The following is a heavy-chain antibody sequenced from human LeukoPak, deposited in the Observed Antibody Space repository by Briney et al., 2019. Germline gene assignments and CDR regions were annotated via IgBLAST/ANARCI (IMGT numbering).Heavy chain of an antibody. Sequence: GASVKVSCRASGYTFTSYYMHWVRQAPGQGLEWMGIINPSGGSTSYAQKFQGRVTMTRDMSTSTVYMELSSLRSEDTAVYYCARATPTYYDFWSGPPDAFDIWGQGTMVTVSS. CDR1: GYTFTSYY. D-gene: IGHD3-3*01. J-gene: IGHJ3*02. CDR3: ARATPTYYDFWSGPPDAFDI. V-gene: IGHV1-46*01. CDR2: INPSGGST.